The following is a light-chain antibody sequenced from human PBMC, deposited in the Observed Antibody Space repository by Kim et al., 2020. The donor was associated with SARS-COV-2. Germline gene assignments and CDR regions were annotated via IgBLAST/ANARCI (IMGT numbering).Light chain of an antibody. CDR1: QDIGND. J-gene: IGKJ4*01. Sequence: DIQMTQSPSSLSASVGDRVTITCRASQDIGNDLDCYQQKSGKAPKRLIYGSSNLQGGVPSRCSGSGSGTGFTLTISSLQPEYFESYYCLQRNRYPFTFGGETKVDIK. CDR3: LQRNRYPFT. V-gene: IGKV1-17*01. CDR2: GSS.